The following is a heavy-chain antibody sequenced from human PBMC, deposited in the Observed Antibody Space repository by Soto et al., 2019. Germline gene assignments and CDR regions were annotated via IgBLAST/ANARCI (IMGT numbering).Heavy chain of an antibody. CDR2: INHSGST. J-gene: IGHJ6*02. Sequence: QVQLQQWGAGLLKPSETLSLTCAVYGGSFSGYYWSWIRQPPGKGLEWIGEINHSGSTNYNPSLKSRVTISVDTAKNQFSLKLSSVTAEDTAVYYCARARYSSSLYYYYYYGMDVWGQGTTVTVSS. D-gene: IGHD6-6*01. V-gene: IGHV4-34*01. CDR3: ARARYSSSLYYYYYYGMDV. CDR1: GGSFSGYY.